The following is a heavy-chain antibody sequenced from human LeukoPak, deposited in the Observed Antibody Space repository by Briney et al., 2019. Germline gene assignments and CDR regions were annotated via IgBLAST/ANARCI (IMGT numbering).Heavy chain of an antibody. J-gene: IGHJ3*02. CDR2: IYSGGST. CDR3: ARLYDSSGYYHDAFDI. CDR1: GFTVSSNY. V-gene: IGHV3-53*01. Sequence: GGSLRLSCAASGFTVSSNYMSRVRQAPGKGLEWVSVIYSGGSTYYADSVKGRFTISRDHSKDPVDLQMNSLRAEDTAVYYCARLYDSSGYYHDAFDIWGQGSMVTVSS. D-gene: IGHD3-22*01.